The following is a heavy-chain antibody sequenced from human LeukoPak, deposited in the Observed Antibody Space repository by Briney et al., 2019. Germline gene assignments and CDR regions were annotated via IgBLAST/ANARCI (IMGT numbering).Heavy chain of an antibody. J-gene: IGHJ3*02. Sequence: GGSLRLSCAASGFTVSSNYMSWVRQAPGKGLEWVSVIYSGGSTYADSVKGRFTISRDNSKNTLYLQMNSLRAEDTAVYYCASPTAQRAFDIWGQGTMVTVSS. CDR2: IYSGGST. CDR1: GFTVSSNY. V-gene: IGHV3-66*01. CDR3: ASPTAQRAFDI.